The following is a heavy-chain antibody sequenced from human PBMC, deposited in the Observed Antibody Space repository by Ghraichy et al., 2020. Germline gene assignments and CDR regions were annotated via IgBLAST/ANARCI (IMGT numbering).Heavy chain of an antibody. Sequence: GGSLRLSCEASGFTFSTYWMNWVRQAPGKGLEWVANIKQDAGEKYYVDSVNGRFTISRDNAKNSLYRQMNSLRAEDTAVYYCAREKQPGGAAAGTGYWGQGTMVTVSS. J-gene: IGHJ4*02. CDR3: AREKQPGGAAAGTGY. D-gene: IGHD6-13*01. CDR1: GFTFSTYW. CDR2: IKQDAGEK. V-gene: IGHV3-7*01.